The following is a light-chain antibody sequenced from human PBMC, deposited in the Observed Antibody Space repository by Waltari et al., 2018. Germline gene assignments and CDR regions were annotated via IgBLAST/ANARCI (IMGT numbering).Light chain of an antibody. V-gene: IGKV1-12*01. CDR3: LQYSSSPYS. CDR1: QSISSW. J-gene: IGKJ2*03. CDR2: KAS. Sequence: DIQMTQSPSSLSASVGDTVTITCRASQSISSWLDWYQQKPGKAPKLLIYKASSLQSGVPSRFSGSGSGTDFTLTISSLQPEDFATYYCLQYSSSPYSFSQGTKVEIK.